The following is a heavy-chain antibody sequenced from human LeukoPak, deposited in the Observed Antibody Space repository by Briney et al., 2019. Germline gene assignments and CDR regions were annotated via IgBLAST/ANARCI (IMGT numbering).Heavy chain of an antibody. CDR1: GFTFSSYW. CDR3: ASSPRSHFDY. D-gene: IGHD2-15*01. Sequence: GGSLRLSCAASGFTFSSYWMHWVRQAPGKGLVWVSRINGDGGTTSYADSVKGRFTISRDNAKNTLYLQMTSLRAEDTAVYYCASSPRSHFDYWGQGTLVTVSS. V-gene: IGHV3-74*01. J-gene: IGHJ4*02. CDR2: INGDGGTT.